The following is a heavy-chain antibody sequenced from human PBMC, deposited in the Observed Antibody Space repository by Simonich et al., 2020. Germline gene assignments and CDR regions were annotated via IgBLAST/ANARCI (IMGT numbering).Heavy chain of an antibody. CDR3: ASARGIFDY. V-gene: IGHV3-33*01. CDR1: GFTFSSYG. J-gene: IGHJ4*02. D-gene: IGHD3-16*01. CDR2: IWYDGSNK. Sequence: QVQLVESGGGVVQPGRSLRLSCAASGFTFSSYGMHWVRQAPGKGLGWVAVIWYDGSNKYYADSVKGRFTISRDNSKNTLYLQMNSLRAEDTAVYYCASARGIFDYWGQGTLVTVSS.